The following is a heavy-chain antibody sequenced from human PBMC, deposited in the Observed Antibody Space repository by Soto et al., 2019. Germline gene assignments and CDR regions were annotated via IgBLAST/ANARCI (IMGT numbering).Heavy chain of an antibody. CDR3: ARPILRKVLIGAFDI. Sequence: QLQLQESGPGLVKPSETLSLTCTVSGGSISSSSYYWGWIRQPPGKGLEWIGSIYYSGSTYYNPSLKSRVTISVDTSKNQFSLKLSSVTAADTAVYYCARPILRKVLIGAFDIWGQGTMVTVSS. V-gene: IGHV4-39*01. CDR1: GGSISSSSYY. D-gene: IGHD4-17*01. J-gene: IGHJ3*02. CDR2: IYYSGST.